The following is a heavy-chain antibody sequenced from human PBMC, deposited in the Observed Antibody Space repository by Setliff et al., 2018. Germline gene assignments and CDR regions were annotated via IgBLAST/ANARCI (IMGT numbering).Heavy chain of an antibody. CDR2: ILTTGST. CDR3: TRFCGTSNCQRAPLFDY. J-gene: IGHJ4*02. V-gene: IGHV4-4*08. CDR1: GASISDSY. Sequence: SETLSLTCGVSGASISDSYWSWIRQPPGKGLEWIGHILTTGSTNYNPSLKSRIAISADTSRDRFSLRLTSVTAADTAIYYCTRFCGTSNCQRAPLFDYWGQGILVTVSS. D-gene: IGHD1-1*01.